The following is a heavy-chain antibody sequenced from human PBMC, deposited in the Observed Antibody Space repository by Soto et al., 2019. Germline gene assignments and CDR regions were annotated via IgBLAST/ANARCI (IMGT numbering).Heavy chain of an antibody. Sequence: QLQLQESGPGLVKPSGTLSLTCAVSGDSVTRSNWWSWVRQSPGKGLEWIREIYHSGNTKYNPSLKSRVTISVDKSKNQFSLNLASVTAADTAVYYCATSGSNEDFYYYYGMNVWGQGTTVTVSS. CDR2: IYHSGNT. D-gene: IGHD6-19*01. J-gene: IGHJ6*02. V-gene: IGHV4-4*02. CDR3: ATSGSNEDFYYYYGMNV. CDR1: GDSVTRSNW.